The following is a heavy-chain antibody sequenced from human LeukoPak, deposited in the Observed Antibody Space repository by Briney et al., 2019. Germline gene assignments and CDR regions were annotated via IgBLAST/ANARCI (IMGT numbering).Heavy chain of an antibody. CDR2: TSGDGIHT. J-gene: IGHJ4*02. D-gene: IGHD6-6*01. V-gene: IGHV3-21*01. CDR1: GFTFSSNT. CDR3: SKDRPRSSFDY. Sequence: GGPLRLSCAASGFTFSSNTMNWVRQAPGKGLEWVSSTSGDGIHTFYADPVKGRFTISRDNAKNSLYLQMNCLRDEDTAVYYCSKDRPRSSFDYWGQGILVTVSS.